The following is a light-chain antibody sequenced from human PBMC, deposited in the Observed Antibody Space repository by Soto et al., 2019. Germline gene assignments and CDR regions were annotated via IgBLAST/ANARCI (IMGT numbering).Light chain of an antibody. Sequence: SVLTKPASVPGSPGQSITISCTGTSSDVGGYNYVSWYQQHPGKAPKLMIYDVSNRPSGVSNRFSGSKSGNTASLTISGLQAEDEADYYCSSYTRSSTHYVFGTGTKVTV. J-gene: IGLJ1*01. CDR3: SSYTRSSTHYV. V-gene: IGLV2-14*01. CDR2: DVS. CDR1: SSDVGGYNY.